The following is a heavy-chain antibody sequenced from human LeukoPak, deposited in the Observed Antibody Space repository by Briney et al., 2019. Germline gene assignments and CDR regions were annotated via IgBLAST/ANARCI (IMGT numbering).Heavy chain of an antibody. CDR1: GYTFTSYG. J-gene: IGHJ4*02. D-gene: IGHD2-21*01. CDR3: ARSSSVTIPGYYFDY. CDR2: ISAYNGNT. Sequence: VASVKVSCKASGYTFTSYGINWVRQAPGQGLEWMGWISAYNGNTNYAQKLQGRVTMTTDTSTSTAYMELRSLRSDDTAVYYCARSSSVTIPGYYFDYWGQGTLVTVSS. V-gene: IGHV1-18*01.